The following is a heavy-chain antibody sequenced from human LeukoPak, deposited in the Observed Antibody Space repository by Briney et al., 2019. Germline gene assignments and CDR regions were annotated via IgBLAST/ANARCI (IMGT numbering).Heavy chain of an antibody. V-gene: IGHV4-39*01. CDR2: IYYSGAT. CDR3: ARRGHSSSSGGFDY. D-gene: IGHD6-6*01. CDR1: GGSIISSPHY. Sequence: SETLSLTCSVSGGSIISSPHYWSWIRQPPGKGLEYIGNIYYSGATYYNLSLKSRVTISVDTSNNQFSLELRSVTAADTAVYYCARRGHSSSSGGFDYWGQGTLVTVSS. J-gene: IGHJ4*02.